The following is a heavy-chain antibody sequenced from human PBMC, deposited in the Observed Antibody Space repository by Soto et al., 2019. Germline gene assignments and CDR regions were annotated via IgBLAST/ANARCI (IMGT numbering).Heavy chain of an antibody. V-gene: IGHV3-21*01. J-gene: IGHJ5*02. Sequence: GGSLRLSCAASGFTFSSYSMNWVRQAPGKGLEWVSSISSSSSYIYYADSVKGRFTISRDNAKNSLYLQMNSLRAEDTAVYYCARTGILTGYLGWLDPWGQGTLVTVSS. D-gene: IGHD3-9*01. CDR2: ISSSSSYI. CDR3: ARTGILTGYLGWLDP. CDR1: GFTFSSYS.